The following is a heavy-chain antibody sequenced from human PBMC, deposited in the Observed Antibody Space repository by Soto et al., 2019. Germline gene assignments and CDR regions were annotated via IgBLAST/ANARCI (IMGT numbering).Heavy chain of an antibody. CDR1: GYTFRSYG. V-gene: IGHV1-18*04. D-gene: IGHD5-18*01. Sequence: GASVKVSCKASGYTFRSYGISCVRQAPGQGLEWMGWISADNGNTNYAQKFQGRVTMTTDTSTSTAYMELRSLRSDDTAVYYCARDPRNTAMVDWGQGSLVTVS. J-gene: IGHJ4*02. CDR3: ARDPRNTAMVD. CDR2: ISADNGNT.